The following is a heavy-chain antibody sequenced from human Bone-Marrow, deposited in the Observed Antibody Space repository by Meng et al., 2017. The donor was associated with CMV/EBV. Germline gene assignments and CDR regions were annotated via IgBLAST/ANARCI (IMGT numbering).Heavy chain of an antibody. CDR1: GFSSSRYT. D-gene: IGHD3-3*01. Sequence: GESLKISCAASGFSSSRYTMHWVRQAPGKGLEWVACISSDGANIYYADSVRGRFTISRDVSKNTVYLHMSSLRAEDTAVYYCARDTSDFWSGYHYYYYGMAVWGQGPTVTGSS. V-gene: IGHV3-30*04. CDR2: ISSDGANI. CDR3: ARDTSDFWSGYHYYYYGMAV. J-gene: IGHJ6*01.